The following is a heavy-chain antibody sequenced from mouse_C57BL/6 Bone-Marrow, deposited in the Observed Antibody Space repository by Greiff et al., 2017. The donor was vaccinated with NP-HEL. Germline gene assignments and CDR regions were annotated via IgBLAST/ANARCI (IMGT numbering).Heavy chain of an antibody. J-gene: IGHJ4*01. CDR1: GFTFSDFY. CDR2: SRNKANDYTT. D-gene: IGHD2-1*01. Sequence: EVKLVESGGGLVQSGRSLRLSCATSGFTFSDFYMEWVRQAPGKGLEWIAASRNKANDYTTEYSASVKGRFIVSRDTSQSILYLQMNALRAEDTAIYYCARDERIYYGNSYAMDYWGQGTSVTVSS. CDR3: ARDERIYYGNSYAMDY. V-gene: IGHV7-1*01.